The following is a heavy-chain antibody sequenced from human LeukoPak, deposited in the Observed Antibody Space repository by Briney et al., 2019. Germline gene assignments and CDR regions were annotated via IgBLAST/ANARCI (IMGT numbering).Heavy chain of an antibody. D-gene: IGHD2-15*01. Sequence: GGSLRLSCAASGFTFSSYSMNWVRQAPGKGLEWVSSISSSSTYIYYADSVKGRFTISRDNAKNSLYLQMNSLRAEDTAVYYCARALVGFQVPVNYWGQGTLVTVSS. CDR2: ISSSSTYI. J-gene: IGHJ4*02. CDR1: GFTFSSYS. CDR3: ARALVGFQVPVNY. V-gene: IGHV3-21*01.